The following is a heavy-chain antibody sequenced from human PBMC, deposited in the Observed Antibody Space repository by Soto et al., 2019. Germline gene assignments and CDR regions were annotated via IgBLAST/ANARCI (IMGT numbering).Heavy chain of an antibody. Sequence: QVQLVQSGAEVKKPGSSVKVSCKASGGTFSSYAISWVRQAPGQGLEWMGGIIPIFGTANYAQKFQGRVTITADESTSTAYMELSSLRSDDTAVYYCARAPAGTTYYYYGMDVWGQGTTVTVSS. CDR2: IIPIFGTA. V-gene: IGHV1-69*12. CDR1: GGTFSSYA. J-gene: IGHJ6*02. CDR3: ARAPAGTTYYYYGMDV. D-gene: IGHD6-19*01.